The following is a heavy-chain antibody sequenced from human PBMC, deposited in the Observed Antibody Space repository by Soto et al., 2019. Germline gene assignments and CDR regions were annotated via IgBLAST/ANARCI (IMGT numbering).Heavy chain of an antibody. J-gene: IGHJ6*02. CDR1: GGTFSSYA. V-gene: IGHV1-69*06. Sequence: QVQLVQSGAEVKKPGSSVKVSCKASGGTFSSYAISWVRQAPGQGLEWMGGIIPIFGTANYAQKFQGRVTITADKSTSTAYMELSSLRSEDTAVYYCARVNSQWLATKYYYYYGMDVWGQGTTVTVSS. D-gene: IGHD6-19*01. CDR3: ARVNSQWLATKYYYYYGMDV. CDR2: IIPIFGTA.